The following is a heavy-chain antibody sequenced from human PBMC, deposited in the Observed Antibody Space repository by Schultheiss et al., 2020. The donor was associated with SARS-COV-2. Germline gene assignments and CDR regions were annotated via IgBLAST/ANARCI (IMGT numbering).Heavy chain of an antibody. CDR3: ARHPKKEIVVVPAAAPTSYYYYGMDV. CDR1: GGSISSSSYY. Sequence: GSLRLSCTVSGGSISSSSYYWGWIRQPPGKGLEWIGSIYYSGSTYYNPSLKSRVTISVDTSKNQFSLKLSSVTAADTAVYYCARHPKKEIVVVPAAAPTSYYYYGMDVWGQGTTVTVSS. CDR2: IYYSGST. D-gene: IGHD2-2*01. J-gene: IGHJ6*02. V-gene: IGHV4-39*01.